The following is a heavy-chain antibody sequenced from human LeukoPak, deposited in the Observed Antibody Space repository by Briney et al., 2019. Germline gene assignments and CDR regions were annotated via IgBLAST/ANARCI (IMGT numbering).Heavy chain of an antibody. Sequence: SETLSLTCTVSGYSISSGYYWGWIRQPPGKGPEWIANIHYSGTTYYNPSLNSRVAISVDTSKNQFSLNLISVTAADTAIYYCARDGAVSGYSFDYWGQGILVTVSS. CDR1: GYSISSGYY. J-gene: IGHJ4*02. CDR3: ARDGAVSGYSFDY. CDR2: IHYSGTT. D-gene: IGHD3-22*01. V-gene: IGHV4-38-2*02.